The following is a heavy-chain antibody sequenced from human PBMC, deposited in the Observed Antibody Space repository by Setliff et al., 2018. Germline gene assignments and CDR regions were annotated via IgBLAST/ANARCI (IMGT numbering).Heavy chain of an antibody. D-gene: IGHD3-22*01. J-gene: IGHJ6*03. CDR3: ARLALTGYDSSGYYYALDYYYYMDV. Sequence: GGSLRLSCVASGFTFSSFGMHWVRQAPGKGLEWVAAVWYDGSNKDSADSVKGRFTISRDNANHTLYLQMNSLRADDTAVYYCARLALTGYDSSGYYYALDYYYYMDVWGKGTTVTVSS. V-gene: IGHV3-33*01. CDR2: VWYDGSNK. CDR1: GFTFSSFG.